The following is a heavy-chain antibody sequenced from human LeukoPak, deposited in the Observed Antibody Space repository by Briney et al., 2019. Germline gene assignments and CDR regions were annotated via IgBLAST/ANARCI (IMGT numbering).Heavy chain of an antibody. J-gene: IGHJ4*02. Sequence: PSETLSLTCTVSGGSISGYYWNWIRQSPEKGLEWIGYIYHSGTINFNPSLKARVTMSIDTSKNQFSLKLSSVTAADTAVYYCARDFRSYSYGLVSGFDYWGQGTLVTVSS. D-gene: IGHD5-18*01. CDR3: ARDFRSYSYGLVSGFDY. CDR1: GGSISGYY. CDR2: IYHSGTI. V-gene: IGHV4-59*01.